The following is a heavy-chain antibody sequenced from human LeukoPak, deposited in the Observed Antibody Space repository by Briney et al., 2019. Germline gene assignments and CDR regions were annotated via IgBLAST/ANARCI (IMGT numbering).Heavy chain of an antibody. J-gene: IGHJ6*02. CDR3: ARDQLLLSYYYGMDV. CDR1: GFTVSNYA. D-gene: IGHD2-2*01. V-gene: IGHV3-64*01. Sequence: PGGSLRLACAAAGFTVSNYAMGWGRQARGKGLEYVSAISSNGGITYYANSVEGRFTISRDNSKNTLYLQMGSLRAEDMAVYYCARDQLLLSYYYGMDVWGQGTTVTVSS. CDR2: ISSNGGIT.